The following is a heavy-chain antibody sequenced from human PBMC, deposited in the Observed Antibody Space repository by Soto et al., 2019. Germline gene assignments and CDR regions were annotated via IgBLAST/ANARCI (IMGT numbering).Heavy chain of an antibody. CDR3: HGYGY. CDR1: GFSVTANY. CDR2: IYSGGST. D-gene: IGHD5-12*01. J-gene: IGHJ4*02. V-gene: IGHV3-53*01. Sequence: EVQMVESGGGLIQPGGSLRLSCEVSGFSVTANYMSWVRQAPGKGLEWVSVIYSGGSTYYIDSVKGRFSISRDFSKNTLYLQMNSLRAEDTAVYYCHGYGYWGQGTLVTVSS.